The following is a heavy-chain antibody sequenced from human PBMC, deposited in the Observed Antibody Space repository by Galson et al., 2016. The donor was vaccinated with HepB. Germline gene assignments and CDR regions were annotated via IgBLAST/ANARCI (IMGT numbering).Heavy chain of an antibody. CDR1: GFTISSYW. J-gene: IGHJ4*02. CDR3: ARSLLNYYDTSAPDY. D-gene: IGHD3-22*01. V-gene: IGHV3-74*01. Sequence: SLRLSCAASGFTISSYWMHWVRQAPGKGLVWVSRINSDGSSTSYAESVKGRFTISRDNAKNTLYLQMNSLRAEDTAVYYCARSLLNYYDTSAPDYWGQGTLVTVSS. CDR2: INSDGSST.